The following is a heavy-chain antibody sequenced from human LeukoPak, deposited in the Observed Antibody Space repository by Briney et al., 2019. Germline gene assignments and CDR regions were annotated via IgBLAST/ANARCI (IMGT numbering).Heavy chain of an antibody. CDR3: ARVFKDAFDI. Sequence: GGSLRLSCAASGFTVSSNYMSWVRQAPGKGLEWVSIIYSGGSTDYADSVKGRFTISRDDSKNTLYFEMNSLRAEDTAVYYCARVFKDAFDIWGQGTMVTVSS. CDR1: GFTVSSNY. V-gene: IGHV3-53*01. CDR2: IYSGGST. J-gene: IGHJ3*02.